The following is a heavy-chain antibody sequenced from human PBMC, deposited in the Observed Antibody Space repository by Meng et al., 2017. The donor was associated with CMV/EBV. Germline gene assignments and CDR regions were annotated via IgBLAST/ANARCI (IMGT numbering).Heavy chain of an antibody. CDR2: ISSSSSNI. CDR3: ARVYIAAAGVSDY. J-gene: IGHJ4*02. V-gene: IGHV3-21*01. Sequence: GESLKISCAASGFTFSSYSMNWVRQAPGKGLEWVSYISSSSSNIYYADSVKGRFTISRDNAKNSLYLQMNSLRAEDTAVYYCARVYIAAAGVSDYWGQGTLVTVSS. CDR1: GFTFSSYS. D-gene: IGHD6-13*01.